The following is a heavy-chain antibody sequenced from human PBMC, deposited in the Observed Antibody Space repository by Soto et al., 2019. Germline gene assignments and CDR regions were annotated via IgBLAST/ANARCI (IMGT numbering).Heavy chain of an antibody. CDR3: ARDRGGVASNWFDP. V-gene: IGHV4-61*01. Sequence: PSATLSLTCTVSGGSVSSGNYYWSWIRQPPGKGLEWIGFIYYTGSSSYNPSLKSRVTISVDTSKNQFSLKLSSVTAADTAVYYCARDRGGVASNWFDPCGQRPLVTVSS. CDR2: IYYTGSS. CDR1: GGSVSSGNYY. D-gene: IGHD3-10*01. J-gene: IGHJ5*02.